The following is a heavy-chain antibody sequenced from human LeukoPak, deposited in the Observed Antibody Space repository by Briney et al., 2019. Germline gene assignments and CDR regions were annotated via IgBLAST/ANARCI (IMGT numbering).Heavy chain of an antibody. Sequence: SVKVSCKASGGTFSSYAISWVRQAPGQGLERMGGIIPIFGTANYAQKFQGRVTITADESTSTAYMELSSLRSEDTAVYYCARDRCSSTSCYLLSPYYYYYGMDVWGQGTTVTVSS. D-gene: IGHD2-2*01. J-gene: IGHJ6*02. CDR3: ARDRCSSTSCYLLSPYYYYYGMDV. CDR1: GGTFSSYA. CDR2: IIPIFGTA. V-gene: IGHV1-69*13.